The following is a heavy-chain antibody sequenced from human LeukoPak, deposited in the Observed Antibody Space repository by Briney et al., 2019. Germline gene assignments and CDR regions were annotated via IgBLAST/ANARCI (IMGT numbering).Heavy chain of an antibody. D-gene: IGHD1-26*01. CDR1: GFTFSSYG. V-gene: IGHV3-30*02. CDR2: IRYDGSNK. CDR3: AKDPRQWELPNYYFDY. J-gene: IGHJ4*02. Sequence: GGSLRLSCVASGFTFSSYGMHWVRQAPGKGLEWVAFIRYDGSNKYYADSVKGRFTISRDNSKNTLYLQMNSLRAEDTAVYYCAKDPRQWELPNYYFDYWGQGTLVTVSS.